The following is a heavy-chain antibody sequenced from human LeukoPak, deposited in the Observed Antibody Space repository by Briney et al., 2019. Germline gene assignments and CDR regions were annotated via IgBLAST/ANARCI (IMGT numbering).Heavy chain of an antibody. J-gene: IGHJ4*02. CDR1: GFTFSSYW. V-gene: IGHV3-7*01. CDR2: IKQDGSEK. Sequence: GGSLRLSCAASGFTFSSYWMSWVRQAPGKGLEWVANIKQDGSEKYYVDSVKGRFTISRDNAKNTLYLQMNSLRAEDTAVYYCARDRSPHYYDSSGYDYWGQGTLVTVSS. CDR3: ARDRSPHYYDSSGYDY. D-gene: IGHD3-22*01.